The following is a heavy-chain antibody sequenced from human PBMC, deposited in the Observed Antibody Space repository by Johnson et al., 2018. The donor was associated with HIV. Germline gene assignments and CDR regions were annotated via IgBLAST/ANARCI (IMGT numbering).Heavy chain of an antibody. V-gene: IGHV3-66*04. Sequence: VQLVESGGGLVKPGGSLRLSCVGSGFTFSDYYMSWVRQAPGKGLEWVCGINWRGGSTGYADSVKGRFTISRDNSKNTLHLQMNSLRAEDTAVYYCAKRHGPIVGATHDAFDIWGQGTMVTVSS. CDR3: AKRHGPIVGATHDAFDI. D-gene: IGHD1-26*01. CDR2: INWRGGST. CDR1: GFTFSDYY. J-gene: IGHJ3*02.